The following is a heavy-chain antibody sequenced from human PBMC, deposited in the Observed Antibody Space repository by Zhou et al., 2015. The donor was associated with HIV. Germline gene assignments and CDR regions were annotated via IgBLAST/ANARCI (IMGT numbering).Heavy chain of an antibody. J-gene: IGHJ5*02. CDR2: INPNSGGT. CDR3: ARDLGSPTTVTTSWFDP. V-gene: IGHV1-2*04. D-gene: IGHD4-17*01. CDR1: GYTFTGYY. Sequence: QVQLVQSGAEVKKPGASVKVSCKASGYTFTGYYMHWVRQAPGQGLEWMGWINPNSGGTNYAQKFQGWVTMTRDTSISTAYMELSRLRSDDTAVYYCARDLGSPTTVTTSWFDPWGQGTLVTVSS.